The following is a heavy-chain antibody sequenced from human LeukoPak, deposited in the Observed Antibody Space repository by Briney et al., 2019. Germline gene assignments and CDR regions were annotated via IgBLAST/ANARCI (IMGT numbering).Heavy chain of an antibody. CDR3: VRGHYADY. J-gene: IGHJ4*02. CDR1: GFAFSSYY. V-gene: IGHV3-7*01. CDR2: IKPDGSEE. Sequence: GGSLRLSCAASGFAFSSYYMNWVRQAPGKGLEWVANIKPDGSEENYVDSVRGRFTISRDNAKNSVYLQMNSLRADDTALYYCVRGHYADYTSQGTLVTVSS.